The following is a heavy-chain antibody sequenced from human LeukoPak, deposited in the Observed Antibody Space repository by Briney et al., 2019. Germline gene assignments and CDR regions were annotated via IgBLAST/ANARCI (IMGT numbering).Heavy chain of an antibody. V-gene: IGHV4-38-2*02. CDR2: IYHSGST. J-gene: IGHJ5*02. Sequence: SETLSLTCTVSGYSISSGYYWGWIRPPPGKGLEWIGSIYHSGSTYYNPSLKSRVTMSGDTSKNLFSLKLNSVTAADTAVYYCARAPTFGYWFDPWGQGTLVTVSS. D-gene: IGHD3-10*02. CDR3: ARAPTFGYWFDP. CDR1: GYSISSGYY.